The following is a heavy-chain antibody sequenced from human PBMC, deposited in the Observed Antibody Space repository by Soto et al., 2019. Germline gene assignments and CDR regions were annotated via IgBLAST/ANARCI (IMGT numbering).Heavy chain of an antibody. CDR1: GYIFTSYG. J-gene: IGHJ6*02. CDR3: ARIPHNFNWVPYGLDV. V-gene: IGHV1-18*04. D-gene: IGHD3-9*01. Sequence: ASVKVSCKASGYIFTSYGFSWVRQAPGQGLEWMGWISGYNGNTNYAQKFQGRVTMTTETSTRTAYMELSRLRSDDTAVYYCARIPHNFNWVPYGLDVSGQGTTVTVSS. CDR2: ISGYNGNT.